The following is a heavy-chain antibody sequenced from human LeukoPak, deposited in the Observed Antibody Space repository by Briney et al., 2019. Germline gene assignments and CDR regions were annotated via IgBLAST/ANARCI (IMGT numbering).Heavy chain of an antibody. CDR2: ISSSSSYI. V-gene: IGHV3-21*01. CDR3: ARDSLAAAGLFDY. Sequence: GGSLRLSCAASGFTFSSYSMNWVRRAPGKGLEWVSSISSSSSYIYYADSVKGRFTISRDNAKNSLYLQMNSLRAEDTAVYYCARDSLAAAGLFDYWGQGTLVTVSS. J-gene: IGHJ4*02. D-gene: IGHD6-13*01. CDR1: GFTFSSYS.